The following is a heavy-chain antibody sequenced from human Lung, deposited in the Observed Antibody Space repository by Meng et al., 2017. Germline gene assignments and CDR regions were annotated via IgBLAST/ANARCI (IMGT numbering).Heavy chain of an antibody. V-gene: IGHV4-34*01. J-gene: IGHJ4*02. CDR2: INHSGST. D-gene: IGHD4-11*01. CDR3: ARGPTTMAHDFDY. Sequence: QGQRQQWGAGLLKPSETLSLTCVVFGGSFSDYYWSWIRQPPGKGLEWIGEINHSGSTNYNPSLESRATISVDTSQNNLSLKLSSVTAADSAVYYCARGPTTMAHDFDYWGQGTLVTVSS. CDR1: GGSFSDYY.